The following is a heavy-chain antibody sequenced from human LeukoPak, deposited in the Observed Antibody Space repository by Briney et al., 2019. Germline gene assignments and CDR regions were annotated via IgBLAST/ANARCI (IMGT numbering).Heavy chain of an antibody. V-gene: IGHV3-49*04. CDR1: GFTFGDYA. Sequence: PGRSLRLSCTASGFTFGDYAMTWVRQAPGKGLEWVGFIRSKIYGGTPEYAASVKGRFTIPRDDSKGIAYLQMNSLKTEDTAVYYCTRDQTPYYWGQGTLVTVSS. CDR2: IRSKIYGGTP. J-gene: IGHJ4*02. CDR3: TRDQTPYY.